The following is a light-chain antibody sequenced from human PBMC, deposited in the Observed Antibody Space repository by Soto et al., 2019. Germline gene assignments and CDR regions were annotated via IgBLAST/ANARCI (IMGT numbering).Light chain of an antibody. CDR3: SSFTTSTTYV. CDR1: SSDVGAYNY. CDR2: DVT. J-gene: IGLJ1*01. Sequence: QSVLTQPASVSGSPGQSITISCTGTSSDVGAYNYVSWYQQNPGKAPKLMIYDVTNRPSGVSNRFSGSKSGNTASLTIPGLQAEDEADYYCSSFTTSTTYVFGTGTKVTVL. V-gene: IGLV2-14*01.